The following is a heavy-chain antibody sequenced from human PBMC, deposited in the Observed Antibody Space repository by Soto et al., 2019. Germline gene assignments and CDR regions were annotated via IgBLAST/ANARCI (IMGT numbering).Heavy chain of an antibody. Sequence: SETLSLTCTVSGGSICNSYSWGWIRQPPGKGLEWIGSIFYSGSTYYNPSLQSRVTISVDTSKNQFSLKLTSVTAADTAVYYCARDKITGLFDYWGQGTLVTVSS. J-gene: IGHJ4*02. D-gene: IGHD2-8*02. CDR2: IFYSGST. CDR1: GGSICNSYS. V-gene: IGHV4-39*02. CDR3: ARDKITGLFDY.